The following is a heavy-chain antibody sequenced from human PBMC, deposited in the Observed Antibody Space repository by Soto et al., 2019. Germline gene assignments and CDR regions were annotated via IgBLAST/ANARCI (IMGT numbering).Heavy chain of an antibody. J-gene: IGHJ4*02. CDR3: VSDIGSYAYGEGY. V-gene: IGHV4-4*07. D-gene: IGHD3-10*01. CDR2: VYSSGTT. Sequence: SETLSLTCSVSGGSIKSYWWSWIRQPAGKGLEWIGRVYSSGTTDYNPSLNSRATLSVETSKNQFSLKLSSVTAADTAVYYCVSDIGSYAYGEGYWGQGIQVTVSS. CDR1: GGSIKSYW.